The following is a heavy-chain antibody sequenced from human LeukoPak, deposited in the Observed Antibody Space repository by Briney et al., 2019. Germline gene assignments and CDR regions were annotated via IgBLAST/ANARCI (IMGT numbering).Heavy chain of an antibody. Sequence: SETLSLTCTVSGGSISSGGYYWSWIRQHPGKGPEWIGYIYYSGSTYYNPSLKSRVTISVDTSKNQFSLKLSSVTAADTAVYYCARDNSGYGSVDYWGQGTLVTVSS. D-gene: IGHD5-12*01. CDR1: GGSISSGGYY. J-gene: IGHJ4*02. CDR2: IYYSGST. CDR3: ARDNSGYGSVDY. V-gene: IGHV4-31*03.